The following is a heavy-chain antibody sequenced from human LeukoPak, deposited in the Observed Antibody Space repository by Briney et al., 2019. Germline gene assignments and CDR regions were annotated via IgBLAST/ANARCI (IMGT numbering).Heavy chain of an antibody. CDR2: ISSSSSHI. Sequence: GGSLRLSCAASGFTFSTYGMNWVRQAPGKGLEWVSSISSSSSHIYYADSVKGRFTISRDNAKDSLYLQMNSLRAEDTAVYYCARAYCSSISCYYYFDYWGQGTLVTVSS. D-gene: IGHD2-2*01. CDR1: GFTFSTYG. CDR3: ARAYCSSISCYYYFDY. J-gene: IGHJ4*02. V-gene: IGHV3-21*01.